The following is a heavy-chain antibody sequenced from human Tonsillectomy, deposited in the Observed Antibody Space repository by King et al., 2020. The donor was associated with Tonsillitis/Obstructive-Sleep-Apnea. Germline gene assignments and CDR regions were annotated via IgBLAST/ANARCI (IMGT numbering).Heavy chain of an antibody. J-gene: IGHJ4*02. Sequence: VQLVESGGGVVQPGRSLRLSCAASGFTFSSYGMHWVRQAPGKGLEWVAVIWYDGSNKYYADSVKGRFTISRDSSKNTLYLQMNSLRAEDTAVYYCARDRDGYNLQGLDYWGQGTLVTVSS. CDR2: IWYDGSNK. V-gene: IGHV3-33*01. CDR1: GFTFSSYG. CDR3: ARDRDGYNLQGLDY. D-gene: IGHD5-24*01.